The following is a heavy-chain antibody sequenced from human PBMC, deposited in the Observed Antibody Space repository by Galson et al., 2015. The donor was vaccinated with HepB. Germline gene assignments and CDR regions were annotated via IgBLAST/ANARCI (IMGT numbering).Heavy chain of an antibody. Sequence: SVKVSCKASGGTFSSYAISWVRQAPGQGLEWMGGIIPIFGTANYAQKFQGRVTITADKSTSTAYMELSSLRSEDTAVYYCARGPVGATRGFGYGMDVWGQGTTVTVSS. CDR1: GGTFSSYA. CDR2: IIPIFGTA. V-gene: IGHV1-69*06. D-gene: IGHD1-26*01. J-gene: IGHJ6*02. CDR3: ARGPVGATRGFGYGMDV.